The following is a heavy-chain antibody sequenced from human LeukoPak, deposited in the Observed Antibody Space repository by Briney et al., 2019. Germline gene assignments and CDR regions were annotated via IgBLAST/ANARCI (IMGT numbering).Heavy chain of an antibody. CDR2: IYTSGST. Sequence: MPSETLSLTCTVSGGSISSYYWSWLRQPAGKGLEWIGRIYTSGSTNYNPSLKSRVTMSVDTSKNQFSLKLSSVTAADTAVYYCAGEEQLVRGSYHYYYYMDVWGKGTTVTVSS. D-gene: IGHD6-13*01. CDR1: GGSISSYY. J-gene: IGHJ6*03. V-gene: IGHV4-4*07. CDR3: AGEEQLVRGSYHYYYYMDV.